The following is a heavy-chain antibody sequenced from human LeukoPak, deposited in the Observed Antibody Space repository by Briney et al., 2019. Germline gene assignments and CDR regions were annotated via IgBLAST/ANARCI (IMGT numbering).Heavy chain of an antibody. D-gene: IGHD1-26*01. CDR2: ISSSSSYI. CDR3: ARDHIVGATDAFDI. Sequence: GGSLRLSCAASGFTFNNYAMSWVRQAPGKGLEWVSSISSSSSYIYYADSVKGRFTISRDNAKNSLYLQMNSLRAEDTAVYYCARDHIVGATDAFDIWGQGTMVTVSS. J-gene: IGHJ3*02. V-gene: IGHV3-21*01. CDR1: GFTFNNYA.